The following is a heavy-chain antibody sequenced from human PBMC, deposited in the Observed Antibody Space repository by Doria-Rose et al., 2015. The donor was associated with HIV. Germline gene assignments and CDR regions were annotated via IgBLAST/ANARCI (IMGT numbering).Heavy chain of an antibody. J-gene: IGHJ4*02. CDR3: ARMKSSRWYHKYYFDF. V-gene: IGHV2-26*01. CDR2: IFSDDER. CDR1: GVSLSSPGMG. Sequence: QVQLVQSGPVLVKPTETLTLTCTVSGVSLSSPGMGVGWIRQPPGKALEWLANIFSDDERSYKTSLKSRLTISRGTSKSQVVLTMTDMDPVDTATYYCARMKSSRWYHKYYFDFWGQGTLVIVSA. D-gene: IGHD6-13*01.